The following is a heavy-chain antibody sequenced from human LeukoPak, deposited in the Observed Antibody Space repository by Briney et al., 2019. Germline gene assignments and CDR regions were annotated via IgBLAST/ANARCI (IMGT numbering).Heavy chain of an antibody. CDR2: ITGSGSST. V-gene: IGHV3-48*03. J-gene: IGHJ5*02. Sequence: EAGGSLRLSCAASGFTFSSYEMNWVRQAPGKGLEWVSCITGSGSSTYYADSVKGRFTISRDNAKNSLYLQMNSLRDEDTAVYYCARDERFSKYCSGGSCYGNWFDPWGQGTLVTVSS. CDR1: GFTFSSYE. CDR3: ARDERFSKYCSGGSCYGNWFDP. D-gene: IGHD2-15*01.